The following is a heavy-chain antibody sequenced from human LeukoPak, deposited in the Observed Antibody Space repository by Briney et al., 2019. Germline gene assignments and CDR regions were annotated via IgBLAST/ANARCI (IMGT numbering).Heavy chain of an antibody. CDR3: APWLRWYSFDI. Sequence: GGSLSLSCAASGFTFSSDWMSWVRQAPGPELEWVANTKQDGSEKYYVDSVKGRFTISRDNAKNSLYLQMNSLRAEDTAVYYCAPWLRWYSFDIWGQGTMVTVSS. CDR1: GFTFSSDW. CDR2: TKQDGSEK. J-gene: IGHJ3*02. D-gene: IGHD5-12*01. V-gene: IGHV3-7*03.